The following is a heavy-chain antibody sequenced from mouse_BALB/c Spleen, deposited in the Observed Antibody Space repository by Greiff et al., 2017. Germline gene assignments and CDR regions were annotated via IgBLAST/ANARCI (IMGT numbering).Heavy chain of an antibody. CDR2: IDPANGNT. CDR1: GFNIKDTY. D-gene: IGHD1-1*01. J-gene: IGHJ3*01. CDR3: AREGILITTVVAPVAY. V-gene: IGHV14-3*02. Sequence: EVMLVESGAELVKPGASVKLSCTASGFNIKDTYMHWVKQRPEQGLEWIGRIDPANGNTKYDPKFQGKATITADTSSNTAYLQLSSLTSEDTAVYYCAREGILITTVVAPVAYWGQGTLVTVSA.